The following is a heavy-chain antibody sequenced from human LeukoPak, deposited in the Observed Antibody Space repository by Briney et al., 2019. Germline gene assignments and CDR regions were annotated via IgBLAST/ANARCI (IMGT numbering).Heavy chain of an antibody. Sequence: PSETLSLTCAVYGGSFSGYYWSWIRQPPGKGLEWIGEINHSGSTNYNPSLKSRVTISVDTSKNQFSLKLSSVTAADTAVYYCASSIAAAGRWIDPWGQGTLVTVSS. D-gene: IGHD6-13*01. J-gene: IGHJ5*02. CDR2: INHSGST. V-gene: IGHV4-34*01. CDR3: ASSIAAAGRWIDP. CDR1: GGSFSGYY.